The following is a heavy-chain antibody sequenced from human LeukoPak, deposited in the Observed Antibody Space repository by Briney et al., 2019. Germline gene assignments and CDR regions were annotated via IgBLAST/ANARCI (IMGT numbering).Heavy chain of an antibody. D-gene: IGHD3-10*01. J-gene: IGHJ3*02. CDR2: INTGNGNT. Sequence: ASVKVSCKASGYTFTSYAMHWVRQAPGQRLEWVGWINTGNGNTKYSQKFQGRVTITRDTSASTAYMELSSLRSEDTAVYYCARAPGYYYGSGSPFGAFDIWGQGTMVTVSS. CDR3: ARAPGYYYGSGSPFGAFDI. V-gene: IGHV1-3*04. CDR1: GYTFTSYA.